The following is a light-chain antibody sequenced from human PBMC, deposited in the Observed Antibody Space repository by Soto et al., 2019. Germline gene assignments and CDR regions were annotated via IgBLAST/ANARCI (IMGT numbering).Light chain of an antibody. CDR2: EVS. CDR3: SSYAGSNNFYV. V-gene: IGLV2-8*01. CDR1: SSDIGDYDY. Sequence: QSVLTQPASVSGSPGQSITISCTGSSSDIGDYDYVSWYQQHPGKAPKVLISEVSNRPSGVSNRFSGSKSGNTASLTVSGLQAEDEADYYCSSYAGSNNFYVFGTGTKVTVL. J-gene: IGLJ1*01.